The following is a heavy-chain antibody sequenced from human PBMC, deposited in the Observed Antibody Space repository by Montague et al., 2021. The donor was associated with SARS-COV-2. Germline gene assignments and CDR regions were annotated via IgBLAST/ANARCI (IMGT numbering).Heavy chain of an antibody. J-gene: IGHJ6*02. CDR2: ISSSGSTI. CDR3: ARGGTYYDFWSGFYNYYYAMDV. Sequence: RLSWSASGFTFSFYEMNWVRQAPGKGLEWVSYISSSGSTIYYPDSVKGRFTISRDNAKNSLYLQMVSLRAEDTAVYFCARGGTYYDFWSGFYNYYYAMDVWGQGTTVTVSS. D-gene: IGHD3-3*01. V-gene: IGHV3-48*03. CDR1: GFTFSFYE.